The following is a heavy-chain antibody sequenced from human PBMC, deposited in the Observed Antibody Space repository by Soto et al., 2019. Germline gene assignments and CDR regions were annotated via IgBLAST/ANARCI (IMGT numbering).Heavy chain of an antibody. Sequence: SETLSLTCTVSGGSISSSSYYWGWIRQPPGKGLEWIGSIYYSGSTYYNPSLKSRVTISVDTSKNQFSLKMSSVTAADKAVYYCARHNKFRLLSRRYSGYDSEYYYYYMDVWGKGTTDTVSS. CDR3: ARHNKFRLLSRRYSGYDSEYYYYYMDV. CDR2: IYYSGST. CDR1: GGSISSSSYY. V-gene: IGHV4-39*01. J-gene: IGHJ6*03. D-gene: IGHD5-12*01.